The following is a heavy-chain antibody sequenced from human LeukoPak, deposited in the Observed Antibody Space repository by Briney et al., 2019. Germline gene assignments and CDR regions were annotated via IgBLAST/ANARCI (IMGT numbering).Heavy chain of an antibody. D-gene: IGHD2-8*01. CDR1: GGSISSYY. V-gene: IGHV4-59*08. CDR2: IYYSGST. CDR3: ASTRRNFRMVD. Sequence: SETLSLTCTVSGGSISSYYWSWIRQPPGKGLEWIGYIYYSGSTNYNPSLKSRVTISADTSKNQFSLKLSSVTAADTAVYYCASTRRNFRMVDWGQGTLVTVSS. J-gene: IGHJ4*02.